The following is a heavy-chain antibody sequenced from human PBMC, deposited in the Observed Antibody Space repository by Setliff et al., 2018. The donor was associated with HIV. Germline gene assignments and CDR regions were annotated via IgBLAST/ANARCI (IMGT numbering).Heavy chain of an antibody. CDR1: GGSFSGYY. V-gene: IGHV4-34*01. Sequence: KASETLSLTCAVYGGSFSGYYWSWIRQPPGKGLEWIGEISHSGSTNYNPSLKSRVTISVDTSKNQFSLKLSSVTAADTAVYYCARGKRGYYYYGMDVWGQGTTVTVSS. CDR2: ISHSGST. CDR3: ARGKRGYYYYGMDV. J-gene: IGHJ6*02.